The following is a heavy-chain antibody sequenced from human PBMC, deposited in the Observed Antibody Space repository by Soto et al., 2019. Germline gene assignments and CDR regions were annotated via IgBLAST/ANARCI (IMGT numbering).Heavy chain of an antibody. CDR3: ARGRRIAAPGYYYYYWMDV. V-gene: IGHV4-34*01. J-gene: IGHJ6*02. CDR1: GGSFSGYY. D-gene: IGHD6-13*01. CDR2: INHSGST. Sequence: PETLSLTCAVYGGSFSGYYWSWIRQPPGKGLEWIGEINHSGSTNYNPSLKSRVTISVDTSKNQFSLKLSSVTAADTAVYYCARGRRIAAPGYYYYYWMDVWGQGTTVTVSS.